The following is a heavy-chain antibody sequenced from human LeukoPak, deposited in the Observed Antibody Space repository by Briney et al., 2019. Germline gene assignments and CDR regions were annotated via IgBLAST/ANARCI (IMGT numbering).Heavy chain of an antibody. Sequence: SVKVSCKASGGTFGSYAISWVRQAPGQGLEWMGGIIPIFGTANYAQKFQGRVTITADESTSTAYMELRSLRSDDTAVYYCARDGAAAGPDDFDYWGQGTLVTVSS. V-gene: IGHV1-69*13. D-gene: IGHD6-13*01. CDR2: IIPIFGTA. CDR1: GGTFGSYA. J-gene: IGHJ4*02. CDR3: ARDGAAAGPDDFDY.